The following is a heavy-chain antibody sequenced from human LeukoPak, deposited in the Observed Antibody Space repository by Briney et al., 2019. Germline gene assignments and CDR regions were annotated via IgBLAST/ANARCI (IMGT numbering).Heavy chain of an antibody. D-gene: IGHD5-18*01. CDR2: IFYSGST. V-gene: IGHV4-59*01. J-gene: IGHJ4*02. CDR3: ARGVMIQLWSRRYYFDY. Sequence: HPSETLSLTCTVSGGSISSYYWSWIRQPPGRGLECLGFIFYSGSTNYIPSLKSRVTISVDTSKNQFSLKLSYVTAADTAVYYCARGVMIQLWSRRYYFDYWGQGTLVTVSS. CDR1: GGSISSYY.